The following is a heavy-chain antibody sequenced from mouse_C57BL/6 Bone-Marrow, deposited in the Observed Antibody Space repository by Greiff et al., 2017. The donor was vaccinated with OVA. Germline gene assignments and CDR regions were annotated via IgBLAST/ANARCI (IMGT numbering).Heavy chain of an antibody. CDR1: GFTFSDYG. Sequence: EVKVVESGGGLVKPGGSLKLSCAASGFTFSDYGMHWVRQAPEKGLEWVAYISSCSSTIYYAHTVKGRFTISRDNATNTLFLQMTRLRSEDTVKYCCGRTEDYYYVWFADWGKGTLVTVSA. J-gene: IGHJ3*01. D-gene: IGHD1-1*01. CDR2: ISSCSSTI. V-gene: IGHV5-17*01. CDR3: GRTEDYYYVWFAD.